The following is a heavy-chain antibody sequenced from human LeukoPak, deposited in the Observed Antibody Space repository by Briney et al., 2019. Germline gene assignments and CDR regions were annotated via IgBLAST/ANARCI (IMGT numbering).Heavy chain of an antibody. Sequence: GGPLRLSCAASGLTFSSYSINWVRQAPGKGLEWVSSISSSSSYIYYADSVKGRFTISRDNAKNSLYLQMNSLRAEDTAVYYCAGTYDSSGYSNWFDPWGQGTLVTVSS. CDR3: AGTYDSSGYSNWFDP. CDR1: GLTFSSYS. CDR2: ISSSSSYI. J-gene: IGHJ5*02. V-gene: IGHV3-21*01. D-gene: IGHD3-22*01.